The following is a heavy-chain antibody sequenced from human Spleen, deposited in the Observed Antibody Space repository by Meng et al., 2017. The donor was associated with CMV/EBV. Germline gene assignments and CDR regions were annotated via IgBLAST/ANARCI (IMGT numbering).Heavy chain of an antibody. CDR1: GYSFSFTMYC. V-gene: IGHV5-51*01. CDR2: ICPGDSDS. Sequence: GGSLRLSCEVSGYSFSFTMYCIAWVRQMPGKGLEWMGIICPGDSDSRYSPSFQGRVTISADKSISTAYLQWSSLKVSDTAIYYCARQHSYYYHTDGPTGYFDFWGQGTLVTVSS. J-gene: IGHJ4*02. CDR3: ARQHSYYYHTDGPTGYFDF. D-gene: IGHD3-22*01.